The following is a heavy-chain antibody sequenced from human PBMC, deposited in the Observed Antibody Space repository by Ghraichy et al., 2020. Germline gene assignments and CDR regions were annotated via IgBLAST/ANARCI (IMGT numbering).Heavy chain of an antibody. CDR2: IYYSGST. J-gene: IGHJ3*02. Sequence: SETLSLTCTVSGGSISSSSYYWGWIRQPPGKGLEWIGSIYYSGSTYYNPSLKSRVTISVDTSKNQLSLKLSSVTAADTAVYYCARHGGCSGGSCDEPAFDIWGQGTMVTVSS. V-gene: IGHV4-39*01. CDR1: GGSISSSSYY. D-gene: IGHD2-15*01. CDR3: ARHGGCSGGSCDEPAFDI.